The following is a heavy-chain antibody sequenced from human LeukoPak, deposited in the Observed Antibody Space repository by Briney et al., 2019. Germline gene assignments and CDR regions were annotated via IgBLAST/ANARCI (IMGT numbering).Heavy chain of an antibody. CDR1: GGSISSYY. CDR3: ARGATPAYYDFWSGYPQYNWFDP. CDR2: IYYSGST. J-gene: IGHJ5*02. Sequence: PSETLSLTCTVSGGSISSYYWSWIRQPPGKGLEGIGYIYYSGSTNYNPSLKSRVTISVDTSKNQFSLKLSSVTAADTAVYYCARGATPAYYDFWSGYPQYNWFDPWGQGTLVTVSS. D-gene: IGHD3-3*01. V-gene: IGHV4-59*01.